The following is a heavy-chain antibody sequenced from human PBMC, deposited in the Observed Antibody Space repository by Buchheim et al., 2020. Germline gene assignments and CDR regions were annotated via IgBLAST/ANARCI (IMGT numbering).Heavy chain of an antibody. J-gene: IGHJ4*02. Sequence: QVQLVESGGGVVQPGRSLRLSCAASGFTFSSSGIHWVRQAPGKGLEWVAVIWDDGGNKYYEDSVKGRFTISRDNSKNTLYLHMNSLRVEDTPVYYCARDLKTGHFDYCGQGTL. CDR1: GFTFSSSG. V-gene: IGHV3-33*01. D-gene: IGHD7-27*01. CDR2: IWDDGGNK. CDR3: ARDLKTGHFDY.